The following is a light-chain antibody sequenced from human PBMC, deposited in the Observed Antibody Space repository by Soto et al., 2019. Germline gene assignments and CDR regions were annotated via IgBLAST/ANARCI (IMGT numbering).Light chain of an antibody. CDR3: QSYDSSLRGV. CDR2: ANN. V-gene: IGLV1-40*01. J-gene: IGLJ1*01. CDR1: NSDIGAGYD. Sequence: QSVLTQPPSVSGAPGQRVTISCTGSNSDIGAGYDVHWYQQLPGTAPKLVIYANNNRPSGVLDRFSASKSGTSASLAITGLQADDEADYYCQSYDSSLRGVFGTGTKVTVL.